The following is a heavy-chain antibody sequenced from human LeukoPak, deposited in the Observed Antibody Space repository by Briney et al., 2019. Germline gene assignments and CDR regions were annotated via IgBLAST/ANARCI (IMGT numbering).Heavy chain of an antibody. CDR2: ISGSGCNI. CDR1: GFTFSAYY. J-gene: IGHJ4*02. CDR3: ARGTGEIDY. Sequence: PGGSLRLSCAASGFTFSAYYMSWIRQAPGKGLEWVSHISGSGCNIYYPDSVKGRFTISRDNAKNSLYLQMNSLRADDMAVYYCARGTGEIDYWGQGTLVTVSS. V-gene: IGHV3-11*04. D-gene: IGHD7-27*01.